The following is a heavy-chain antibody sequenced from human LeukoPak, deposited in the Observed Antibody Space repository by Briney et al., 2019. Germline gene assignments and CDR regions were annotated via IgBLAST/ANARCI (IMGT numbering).Heavy chain of an antibody. D-gene: IGHD3-22*01. CDR2: IYSGGST. CDR1: GFTVSSNY. J-gene: IGHJ4*02. Sequence: GGSLRLSCAASGFTVSSNYMSWVRQAPGKGLEWVSVIYSGGSTYYSDSVKGRFTISRDNSKNTLSLQMNSLRVEDTAVYYCARGMSGRGWLVDYWGQGTLVTVSS. V-gene: IGHV3-66*01. CDR3: ARGMSGRGWLVDY.